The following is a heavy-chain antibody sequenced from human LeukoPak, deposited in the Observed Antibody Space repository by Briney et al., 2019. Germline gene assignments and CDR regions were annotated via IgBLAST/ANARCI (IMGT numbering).Heavy chain of an antibody. CDR2: IIPIFGTA. CDR1: GGTFSSYA. CDR3: ARDERDGYNWDY. V-gene: IGHV1-69*13. D-gene: IGHD5-24*01. J-gene: IGHJ4*02. Sequence: SVKVSCKASGGTFSSYAISWVRQAPGQGREWMGRIIPIFGTANYAQKFQGGVTITPDESMSTAYMELSSQRYEDTAVYYCARDERDGYNWDYWGQGTLVTVSS.